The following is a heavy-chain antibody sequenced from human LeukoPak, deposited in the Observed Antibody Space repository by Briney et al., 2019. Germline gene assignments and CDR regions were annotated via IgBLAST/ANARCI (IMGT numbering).Heavy chain of an antibody. CDR3: ARVMVWNDGLDYYYGMDV. CDR1: GCSISSYF. Sequence: PSETLSLTCTVSGCSISSYFRSWIRQPPGKGPEWNAYIYDSGSTNYNPSLKSRVTISVDTSKNQFSLKLSSVTAADTAVYYCARVMVWNDGLDYYYGMDVWGQGTTVTVSS. V-gene: IGHV4-59*01. CDR2: IYDSGST. J-gene: IGHJ6*02. D-gene: IGHD1-1*01.